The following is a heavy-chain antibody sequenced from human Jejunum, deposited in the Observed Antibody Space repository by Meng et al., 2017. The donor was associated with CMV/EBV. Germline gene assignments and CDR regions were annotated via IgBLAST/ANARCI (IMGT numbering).Heavy chain of an antibody. Sequence: ASSGGDYYWSWIRQPPGKGLEWIGVIKYSGRTSYNPSLKSRVTISLDTSENHFSLRLSSVTAADTAVYYCARTQDCSTTSCYTGFDPWGQGTLVTVSS. CDR2: IKYSGRT. D-gene: IGHD2-2*01. CDR3: ARTQDCSTTSCYTGFDP. J-gene: IGHJ5*02. CDR1: ASSGGDYY. V-gene: IGHV4-30-4*08.